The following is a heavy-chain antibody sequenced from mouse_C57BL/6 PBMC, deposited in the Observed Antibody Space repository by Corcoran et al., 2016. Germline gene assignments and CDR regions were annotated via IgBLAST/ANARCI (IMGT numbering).Heavy chain of an antibody. CDR2: IYPRSGNT. J-gene: IGHJ3*01. Sequence: QVQLQQSGAELARPGASVKLSCKASGYTFTSYGISWVKQRTGQGLEWIGEIYPRSGNTYYNEKFKGKATLTADKYSSTAYMELRSLTSEDSAVYFCARREGFAYWGQGTLVTVSA. V-gene: IGHV1-81*01. CDR1: GYTFTSYG. CDR3: ARREGFAY.